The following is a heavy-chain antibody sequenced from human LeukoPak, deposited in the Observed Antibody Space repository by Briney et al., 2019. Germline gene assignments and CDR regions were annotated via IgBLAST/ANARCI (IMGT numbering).Heavy chain of an antibody. J-gene: IGHJ3*02. CDR1: GGSISSSSYY. CDR2: IYYSGST. Sequence: SETLSLTCTVSGGSISSSSYYWGWIRQPPGKGLEWIGSIYYSGSTYYNPSLKSRVTISVDTSKNQFSLKLSSVTAADTAVYYCASWTGIAAAGTGAFDIWGQGTMVTVSS. CDR3: ASWTGIAAAGTGAFDI. D-gene: IGHD6-13*01. V-gene: IGHV4-39*01.